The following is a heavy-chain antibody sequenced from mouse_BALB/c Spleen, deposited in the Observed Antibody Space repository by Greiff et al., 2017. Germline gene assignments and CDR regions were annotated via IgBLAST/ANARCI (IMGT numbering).Heavy chain of an antibody. Sequence: EVKLVESGGGLVQPGGSRKLSCAASGFTFSSFGMHWVRQAPEKGLEWVAYISSGSSTIYYADTVKGRFTISRDNPKNTLFLQMTSLRSEDTAMYYCARLDWEDAMDYWGQGTSVTVSS. D-gene: IGHD4-1*01. CDR2: ISSGSSTI. CDR3: ARLDWEDAMDY. V-gene: IGHV5-17*02. J-gene: IGHJ4*01. CDR1: GFTFSSFG.